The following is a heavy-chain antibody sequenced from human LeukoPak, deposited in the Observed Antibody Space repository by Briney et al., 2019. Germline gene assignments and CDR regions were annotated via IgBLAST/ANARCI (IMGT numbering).Heavy chain of an antibody. CDR1: GFTFSSYW. Sequence: GGSLRLSCAASGFTFSSYWMHWVRQAPGKGLVWVSRINSDGSSTSYADSVKGRFTISRDNAKNTLHLQMNSLRAEDTAVYYCARDPCTNGVCYQENWFDPWGQGTLVTVSS. D-gene: IGHD2-8*01. CDR2: INSDGSST. V-gene: IGHV3-74*01. CDR3: ARDPCTNGVCYQENWFDP. J-gene: IGHJ5*02.